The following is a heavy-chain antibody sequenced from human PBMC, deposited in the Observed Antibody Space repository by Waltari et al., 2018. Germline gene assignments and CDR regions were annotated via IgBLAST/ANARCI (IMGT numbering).Heavy chain of an antibody. V-gene: IGHV4-59*01. CDR2: IHYSGST. J-gene: IGHJ6*03. Sequence: QVQLQESGPGLVKPSETLSLNCTVPGGSISSYSCSWIRQPPGKGMEWIVYIHYSGSTNYNPSLKRRVTISVDTSKNQFSLKLSSVTAADTAVYYCARVGYDFWSGYYYYYYMDVWGKGTTVTVSS. CDR3: ARVGYDFWSGYYYYYYMDV. CDR1: GGSISSYS. D-gene: IGHD3-3*01.